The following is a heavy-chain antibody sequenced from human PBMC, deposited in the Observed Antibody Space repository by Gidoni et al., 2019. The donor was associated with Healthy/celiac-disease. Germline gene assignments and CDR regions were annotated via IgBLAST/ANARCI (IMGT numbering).Heavy chain of an antibody. Sequence: QLQLQESGPGLVKPSETLSLTCTVSGGSISSSSYYWGWIRQPPGKGLEWIGSIYYSGSTYYNPSLKSRVTISVDTSKNQFSLKLSSVTAADTAVYYCARESRGYSSSWYVDYWGQGTLVTVSS. CDR2: IYYSGST. CDR3: ARESRGYSSSWYVDY. J-gene: IGHJ4*02. D-gene: IGHD6-13*01. V-gene: IGHV4-39*07. CDR1: GGSISSSSYY.